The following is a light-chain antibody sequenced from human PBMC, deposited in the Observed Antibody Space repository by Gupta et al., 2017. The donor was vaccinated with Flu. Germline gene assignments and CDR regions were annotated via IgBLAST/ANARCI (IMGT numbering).Light chain of an antibody. CDR3: QQRGNGPYT. V-gene: IGKV3-11*01. CDR2: DAS. CDR1: QSVSSY. J-gene: IGKJ2*01. Sequence: VLTQSPATLSLSPGEGATLSCRASQSVSSYLAWYQQKPGQAPRLLIYDASNRATGIPARLRGSVSGPACTRTSSSLETADCALYSCQQRGNGPYTFGQGTKLEIK.